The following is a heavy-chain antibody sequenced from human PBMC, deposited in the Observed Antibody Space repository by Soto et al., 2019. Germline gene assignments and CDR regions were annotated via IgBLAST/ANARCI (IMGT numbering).Heavy chain of an antibody. J-gene: IGHJ4*02. D-gene: IGHD6-13*01. CDR1: GFAIRSNA. CDR2: ISFEGSYK. CDR3: VRAAGIAAAGSSQGVL. V-gene: IGHV3-30*04. Sequence: GGSLRLSCEASGFAIRSNAIHWVRQAPGKGLEWVAVISFEGSYKYYADSVKGRFTVSRDNSKNTVSLQMDSLTGEDSALYYCVRAAGIAAAGSSQGVLWGQGTLVTVSS.